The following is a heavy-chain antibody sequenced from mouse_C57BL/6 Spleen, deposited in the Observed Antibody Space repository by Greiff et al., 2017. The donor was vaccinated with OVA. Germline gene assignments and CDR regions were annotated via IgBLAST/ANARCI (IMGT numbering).Heavy chain of an antibody. CDR3: ARDRRYDYDSWYFDV. V-gene: IGHV3-6*01. CDR1: GYSITSGYY. J-gene: IGHJ1*03. D-gene: IGHD2-4*01. Sequence: EESGPGLVKPSQSLSLTCSVTGYSITSGYYWNWIRQFPGNKLEWMGYISYDGSNNYNPSLKNRISITRDTSKNQFFLKLNSVTTEDTATYYCARDRRYDYDSWYFDVWGTGTTVTVSS. CDR2: ISYDGSN.